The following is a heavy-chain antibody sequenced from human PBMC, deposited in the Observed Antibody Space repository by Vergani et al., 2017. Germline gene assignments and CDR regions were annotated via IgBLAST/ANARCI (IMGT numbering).Heavy chain of an antibody. CDR2: ISGSGGST. CDR3: AKGSLNPGIAVADAFDI. CDR1: GFTFSSYA. V-gene: IGHV3-23*04. D-gene: IGHD6-19*01. J-gene: IGHJ3*02. Sequence: VQLVESGGGVVQPGRSLRLSCSASGFTFSSYAMSWVRQAPGKGVEWVSAISGSGGSTYYADSVKGRFTISRENSKNTLYRQMNSLRAEDTAVYYCAKGSLNPGIAVADAFDIWGQGTMVTVSS.